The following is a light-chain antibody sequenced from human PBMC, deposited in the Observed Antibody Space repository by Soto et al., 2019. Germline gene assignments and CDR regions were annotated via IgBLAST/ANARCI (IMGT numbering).Light chain of an antibody. CDR3: QQYNNYWT. CDR2: KAS. J-gene: IGKJ1*01. Sequence: DIQMTQSPSTLSASVGDRVTITCRARQTISSWLAWYQQKPGKAPKLLIYKASTLESGVPSRFSGSGSGTEFTLTISSLQPDDFATYYCQQYNNYWTFGQGTKVEIK. V-gene: IGKV1-5*03. CDR1: QTISSW.